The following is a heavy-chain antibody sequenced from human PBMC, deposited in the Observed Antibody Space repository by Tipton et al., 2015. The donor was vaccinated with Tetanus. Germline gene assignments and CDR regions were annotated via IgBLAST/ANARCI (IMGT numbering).Heavy chain of an antibody. Sequence: TLSLTCAVYGGSFSGYYWSWIRQPPGKGLEWIGEINHSGSTNYNPSLKSRVTISVDTSKNQFSLKLSSVTAADTAVHYCARDLGGDGYNLGDAFDIWGQGTMVTVSS. J-gene: IGHJ3*02. CDR1: GGSFSGYY. CDR2: INHSGST. CDR3: ARDLGGDGYNLGDAFDI. D-gene: IGHD5-24*01. V-gene: IGHV4-34*01.